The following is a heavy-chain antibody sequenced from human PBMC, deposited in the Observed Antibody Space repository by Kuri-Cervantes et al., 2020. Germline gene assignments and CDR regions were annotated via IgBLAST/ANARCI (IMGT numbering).Heavy chain of an antibody. CDR1: GYTFTGYY. CDR3: ARVRAGYYNGYYYYYYMDV. V-gene: IGHV1-2*04. D-gene: IGHD3-9*01. CDR2: INPNSGGT. J-gene: IGHJ6*03. Sequence: ASVKVSCKASGYTFTGYYMHWVRQAPGQGLEWMGWINPNSGGTNYAQKFQGWVTMTTDTSTSTAYMELRSLRSDDTAVYYCARVRAGYYNGYYYYYYMDVWGKGTTVTVSS.